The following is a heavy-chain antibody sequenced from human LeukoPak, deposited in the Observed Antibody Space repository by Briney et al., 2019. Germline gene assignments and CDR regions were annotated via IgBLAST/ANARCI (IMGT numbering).Heavy chain of an antibody. CDR2: IYPGDSDT. Sequence: GESLKISCKGSGYSFTSSWIGWVRQMPGKGLEWMGIIYPGDSDTRYSPSFQGQVTISADKSISTAYLQWGSLKASDTAIYYCARWRSTVTTGRFFDYWGQGTLVTVSS. CDR1: GYSFTSSW. D-gene: IGHD4-17*01. J-gene: IGHJ4*02. V-gene: IGHV5-51*01. CDR3: ARWRSTVTTGRFFDY.